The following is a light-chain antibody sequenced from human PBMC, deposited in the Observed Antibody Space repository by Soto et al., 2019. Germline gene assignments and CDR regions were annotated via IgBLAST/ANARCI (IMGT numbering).Light chain of an antibody. CDR3: QQSYSTPPT. V-gene: IGKV1-39*01. CDR2: AAS. CDR1: QSISSY. Sequence: DIQITQSPSSLSASVGDRVTIPFRASQSISSYLNWYQQKPGKAPKLLIYAASSLQSGVPSRFSGSGSGTDFTLTISSLQPEDFATYYCQQSYSTPPTFGGGTKVDIK. J-gene: IGKJ4*01.